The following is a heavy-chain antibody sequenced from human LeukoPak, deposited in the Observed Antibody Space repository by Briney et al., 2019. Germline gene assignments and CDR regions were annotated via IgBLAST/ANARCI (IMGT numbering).Heavy chain of an antibody. J-gene: IGHJ3*02. Sequence: SQTLSLTCAISGDSVSSNSAAWNWIRQSPLRGLEWLGRTYYRSKWGNDYAVSVKSRITINPDTSKNQFSLQLNSVTPEDTAVCYCARERLQLGAFDIWGPGTMVTVSS. CDR3: ARERLQLGAFDI. D-gene: IGHD5-24*01. CDR1: GDSVSSNSAA. V-gene: IGHV6-1*01. CDR2: TYYRSKWGN.